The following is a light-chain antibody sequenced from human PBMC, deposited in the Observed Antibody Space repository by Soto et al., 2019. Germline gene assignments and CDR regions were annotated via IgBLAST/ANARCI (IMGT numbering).Light chain of an antibody. J-gene: IGKJ5*01. CDR2: GAS. CDR3: QQYGNSPIT. Sequence: VVLTQSPATLSLSPGEPATLSCRASRDVYINALAWYQQKPGRTPTLLIYGASTRATGIPDRFSGSGSGTDFTLTISRLEPEDFAVYYCQQYGNSPITFGQGTRL. CDR1: RDVYINA. V-gene: IGKV3-20*01.